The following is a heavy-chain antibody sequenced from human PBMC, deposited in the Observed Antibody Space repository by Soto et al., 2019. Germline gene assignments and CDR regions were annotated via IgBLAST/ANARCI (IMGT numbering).Heavy chain of an antibody. CDR3: ARDLPVCSSTSCSWRGYYYYGMDV. D-gene: IGHD2-2*01. CDR1: GDTFSSYA. J-gene: IGHJ6*02. Sequence: QVQLVQSGAEVKKPGSSVKVSCKASGDTFSSYAINWVRQAPGQGLKWMGGIIPIFGTANYAPTFQGRVTMTADESTGTAYMELSGLRSEDTAVYYCARDLPVCSSTSCSWRGYYYYGMDVWGQGTTVTVSS. CDR2: IIPIFGTA. V-gene: IGHV1-69*01.